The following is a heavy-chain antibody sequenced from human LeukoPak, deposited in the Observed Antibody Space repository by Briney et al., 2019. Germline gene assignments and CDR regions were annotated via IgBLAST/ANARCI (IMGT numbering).Heavy chain of an antibody. CDR3: ARDRVGVDIVVVPAGEFDY. Sequence: ASAKVSCKASGYTFTSYGISWVRQAPGQGLEWMGWISAYNGNTNYAQKLQGRVTMTTDTSTSTAYMELRSLRSDDTAVYYCARDRVGVDIVVVPAGEFDYWGQGTLVTVSS. V-gene: IGHV1-18*01. CDR1: GYTFTSYG. J-gene: IGHJ4*02. CDR2: ISAYNGNT. D-gene: IGHD2-2*03.